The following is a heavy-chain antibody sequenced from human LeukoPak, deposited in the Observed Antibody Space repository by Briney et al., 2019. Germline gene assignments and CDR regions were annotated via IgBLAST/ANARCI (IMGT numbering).Heavy chain of an antibody. J-gene: IGHJ4*02. CDR3: ARVAEAAAFDC. D-gene: IGHD6-13*01. CDR2: ISTRGSYI. CDR1: GFTFSDYS. Sequence: GGSLRLSCIASGFTFSDYSFNWVRQAPGKGLEWVSCISTRGSYIYYADSVKGRFTISRDNAKNSLYLQMNSLRAEDTAVYYCARVAEAAAFDCWGQGTLVTVSS. V-gene: IGHV3-21*01.